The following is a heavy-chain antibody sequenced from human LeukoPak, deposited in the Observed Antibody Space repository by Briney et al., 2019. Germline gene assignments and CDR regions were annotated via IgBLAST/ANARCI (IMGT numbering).Heavy chain of an antibody. J-gene: IGHJ4*02. CDR1: RYTFTSYD. Sequence: ASVKVSCKASRYTFTSYDINWVRQATGQGLEWMGWMNPNSGNTGYAQKFQGRVTMTRNTSISTAYMELSSLRSEDTAVYYCARTSDSGSYLDYYFDYWGQGTLVTVST. CDR3: ARTSDSGSYLDYYFDY. V-gene: IGHV1-8*01. D-gene: IGHD1-26*01. CDR2: MNPNSGNT.